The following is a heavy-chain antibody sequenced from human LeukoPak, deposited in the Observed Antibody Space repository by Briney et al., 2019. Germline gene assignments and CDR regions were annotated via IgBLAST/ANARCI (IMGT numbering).Heavy chain of an antibody. D-gene: IGHD3-22*01. CDR3: TRHRDIALDSSGYYRSGDY. CDR1: GFTFSGSA. Sequence: GGSLRLSCAASGFTFSGSAMRWVRQASGKGLEWVGRIRSKSNNYATAYAASVKGRFTISRDDSKNTAYLQMNSLKTEDTAVYYCTRHRDIALDSSGYYRSGDYWGQGTLVTVSS. V-gene: IGHV3-73*01. J-gene: IGHJ4*02. CDR2: IRSKSNNYAT.